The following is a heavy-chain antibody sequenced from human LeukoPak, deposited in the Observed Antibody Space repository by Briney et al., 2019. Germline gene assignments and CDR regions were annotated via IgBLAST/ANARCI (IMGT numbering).Heavy chain of an antibody. V-gene: IGHV3-74*01. Sequence: PGGSLRLSCAASGFSFSIYWMHWVRQAPGKGLEWVSRVSSDGSSTSYADSVKGRFTISRDNARNTLFLQMNSLRAEDRAVYYCATLAAADTDYWGQGTLVTVSS. D-gene: IGHD6-13*01. CDR3: ATLAAADTDY. CDR2: VSSDGSST. J-gene: IGHJ4*02. CDR1: GFSFSIYW.